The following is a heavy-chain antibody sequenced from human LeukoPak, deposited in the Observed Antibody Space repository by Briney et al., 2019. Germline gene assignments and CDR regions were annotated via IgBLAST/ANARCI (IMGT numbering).Heavy chain of an antibody. CDR3: ARDPGLSSSRAFDP. J-gene: IGHJ5*02. Sequence: ASVKVSCKASGYTFTGYYMHWVRQAPGQGLEWMGWINAGNGNTKYSQEFQGRVTITRDTSASTAYMELSRLRSDDTAVYYCARDPGLSSSRAFDPWGQGTLVTVSS. V-gene: IGHV1/OR15-3*02. CDR2: INAGNGNT. CDR1: GYTFTGYY. D-gene: IGHD6-13*01.